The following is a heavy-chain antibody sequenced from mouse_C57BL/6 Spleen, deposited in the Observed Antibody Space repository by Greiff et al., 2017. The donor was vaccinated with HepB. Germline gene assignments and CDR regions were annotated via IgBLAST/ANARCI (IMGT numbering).Heavy chain of an antibody. J-gene: IGHJ2*01. CDR2: ISGGGGNT. CDR3: ARRFITTVVATSYYFDC. D-gene: IGHD1-1*01. Sequence: DVQLVESGGGLVKPGGSLKLSCAASGFTFSSYTMSWVRQTPEKRLEWVATISGGGGNTYYPDSVKGRFTITRDNAKNTLYLQMSSLRTKGTALYSCARRFITTVVATSYYFDCWGKGTTLTVSS. CDR1: GFTFSSYT. V-gene: IGHV5-9*01.